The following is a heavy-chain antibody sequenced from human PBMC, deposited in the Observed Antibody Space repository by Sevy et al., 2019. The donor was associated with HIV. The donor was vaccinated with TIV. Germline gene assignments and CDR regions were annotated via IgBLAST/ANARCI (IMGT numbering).Heavy chain of an antibody. D-gene: IGHD3-22*01. CDR1: GFTFSSFS. CDR2: ISSTSTTI. CDR3: ARDSYYDTPGYLFGMDV. J-gene: IGHJ6*02. V-gene: IGHV3-48*02. Sequence: GGSLRLSCAASGFTFSSFSMNWVRQTPGKELEWISHISSTSTTIDYADSVKGRFTISRDNAKNSLYLQMNSLRDEDTALYYCARDSYYDTPGYLFGMDVWGQGTTVTVS.